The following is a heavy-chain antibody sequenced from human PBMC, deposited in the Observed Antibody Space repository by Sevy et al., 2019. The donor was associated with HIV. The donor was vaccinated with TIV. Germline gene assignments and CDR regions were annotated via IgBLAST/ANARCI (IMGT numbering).Heavy chain of an antibody. CDR3: STDPIILLLVTNGMDV. D-gene: IGHD2-8*02. J-gene: IGHJ6*02. V-gene: IGHV3-15*01. CDR1: GFTFSYAW. Sequence: GESLKISCAASGFTFSYAWMNWVRQAPGKGLEWVGRIQSKADGGTIDYAAPVKGRFTISRDDSQNTLYLKMNSLKTEDTAVYYCSTDPIILLLVTNGMDVWGQGTTVTVSS. CDR2: IQSKADGGTI.